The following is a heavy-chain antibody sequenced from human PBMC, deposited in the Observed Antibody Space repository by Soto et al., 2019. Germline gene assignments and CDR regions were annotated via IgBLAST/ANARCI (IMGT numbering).Heavy chain of an antibody. CDR2: IKFDGSST. CDR1: GFTFSNYW. Sequence: EVQLVESGGGLVQPGGSLRLSCVASGFTFSNYWMHWVRQAPRKGLVWVSRIKFDGSSTSYADSVKGRFTISRDNADNTVSLQMNSLRAEDTGVYYCARGVLYYYGVDVWGQGTTVTVSS. CDR3: ARGVLYYYGVDV. J-gene: IGHJ6*02. D-gene: IGHD1-1*01. V-gene: IGHV3-74*01.